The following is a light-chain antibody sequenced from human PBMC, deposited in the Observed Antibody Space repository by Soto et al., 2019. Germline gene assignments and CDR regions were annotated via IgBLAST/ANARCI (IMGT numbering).Light chain of an antibody. J-gene: IGKJ1*01. CDR1: QSVSGN. CDR3: QQYNNWPPT. CDR2: GAS. Sequence: EIVMTQSPATLSVSPGERATLSCRASQSVSGNLAWYQQKPGKAPRLLIYGASSRATGIPSRFSGSGSGTDFTLTISSLQSEDFAIYYCQQYNNWPPTFGQGTKVEIK. V-gene: IGKV3D-15*01.